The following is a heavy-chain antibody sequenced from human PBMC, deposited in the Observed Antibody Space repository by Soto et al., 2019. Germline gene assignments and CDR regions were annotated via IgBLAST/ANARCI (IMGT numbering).Heavy chain of an antibody. V-gene: IGHV3-11*01. Sequence: QVPLVESGGGLVKPGGSLRLSCAASGFTFSDYYMSWIRQAPGKGLEWVSYIGSSGTTIYYADSVKGRFTISRDNAKNSLYLQMNSLRAEDTAVYYCARPYGSGKYNWFDPWGQGTLVTVSS. CDR2: IGSSGTTI. CDR1: GFTFSDYY. CDR3: ARPYGSGKYNWFDP. J-gene: IGHJ5*02. D-gene: IGHD3-10*01.